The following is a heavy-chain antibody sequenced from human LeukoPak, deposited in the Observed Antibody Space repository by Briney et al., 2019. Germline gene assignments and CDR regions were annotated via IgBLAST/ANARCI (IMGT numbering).Heavy chain of an antibody. CDR3: ARESYYYDSSGYYALYYFDY. D-gene: IGHD3-22*01. J-gene: IGHJ4*02. CDR2: IIPIFGTA. CDR1: GGTFISYA. V-gene: IGHV1-69*13. Sequence: GASVKVSCKVSGGTFISYAISWVRQAPGQGLEWMGGIIPIFGTANYAQKFQGRVTITADESTSTAYMELSSLRSEDTAVYYCARESYYYDSSGYYALYYFDYWGQGTLVTVSS.